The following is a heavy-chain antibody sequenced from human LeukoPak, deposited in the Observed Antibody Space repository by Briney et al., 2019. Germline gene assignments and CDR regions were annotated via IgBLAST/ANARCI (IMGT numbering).Heavy chain of an antibody. CDR3: AKAQLYSSGAHYFDY. V-gene: IGHV3-23*01. D-gene: IGHD6-19*01. CDR2: ISGSGDTT. CDR1: GFTFSSYA. Sequence: GGSLRLSCAASGFTFSSYAMSWVRQAPGKGLEWVSAISGSGDTTYYADSVKGRLTISRDNSKNTLYLQMNSLRAEDTAVYYCAKAQLYSSGAHYFDYWGQGTLVTVSS. J-gene: IGHJ4*02.